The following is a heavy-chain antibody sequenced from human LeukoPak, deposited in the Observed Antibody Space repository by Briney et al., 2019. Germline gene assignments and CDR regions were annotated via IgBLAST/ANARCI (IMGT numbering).Heavy chain of an antibody. CDR3: VRYCSGGSCYSIRAFDI. CDR2: ISAYNGNT. V-gene: IGHV1-18*01. Sequence: ASVKVSCKASGGTFSSYAISWVRQAPGQGLEWMGWISAYNGNTNYAQKLQGRVTMTTDTSTSTAYMELRSLRSDDTAVYYCVRYCSGGSCYSIRAFDIWGQGTMVTVSS. CDR1: GGTFSSYA. J-gene: IGHJ3*02. D-gene: IGHD2-15*01.